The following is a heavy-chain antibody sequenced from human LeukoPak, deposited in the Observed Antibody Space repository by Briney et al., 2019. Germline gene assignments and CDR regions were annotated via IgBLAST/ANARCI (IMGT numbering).Heavy chain of an antibody. CDR3: AGEGAIAAAGASEFDY. D-gene: IGHD6-13*01. CDR1: GGSTSSYY. J-gene: IGHJ4*02. V-gene: IGHV4-59*01. CDR2: IYYSGST. Sequence: PSETLSLTCTVSGGSTSSYYWSWIRQPPGKGLEWIGYIYYSGSTNYNPSPNSRVTIPVDTSKNQFSLKLSSVTAADTAVYYCAGEGAIAAAGASEFDYWGQGTLVTVSS.